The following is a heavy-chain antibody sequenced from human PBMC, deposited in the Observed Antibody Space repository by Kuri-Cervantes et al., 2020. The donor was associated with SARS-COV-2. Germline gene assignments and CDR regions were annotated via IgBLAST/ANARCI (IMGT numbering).Heavy chain of an antibody. J-gene: IGHJ6*02. CDR1: GFTFSSYP. V-gene: IGHV3-64D*08. CDR3: ARDGVTTVNHYYYYGMDV. D-gene: IGHD4-11*01. CDR2: ISSNGAST. Sequence: GESLKISCSASGFTFSSYPMHWVRQAPGKGLEYVSAISSNGASTYNADSVKGRFTVSRDNSKNTVYLHMTGLRTEDTAVYYCARDGVTTVNHYYYYGMDVWGQGTTVTVSS.